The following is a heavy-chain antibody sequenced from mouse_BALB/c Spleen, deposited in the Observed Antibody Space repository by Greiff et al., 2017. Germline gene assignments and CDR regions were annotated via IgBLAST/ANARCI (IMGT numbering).Heavy chain of an antibody. CDR1: GYTFTSYW. V-gene: IGHV1-87*01. CDR3: ARKEGYDDYAMDY. D-gene: IGHD2-2*01. Sequence: QVQLKESGAELARPGASVKLSCKASGYTFTSYWMQWVKQRPGQGLEWIGAIYPGDGDTRYTKKFKGKATLTADKSSSTAYMQLSSLASEDSAVEYCARKEGYDDYAMDYWGQGTSVTVAS. J-gene: IGHJ4*01. CDR2: IYPGDGDT.